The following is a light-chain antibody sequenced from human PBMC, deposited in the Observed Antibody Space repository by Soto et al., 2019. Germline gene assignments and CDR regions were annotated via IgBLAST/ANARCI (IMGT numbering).Light chain of an antibody. V-gene: IGKV3-15*01. CDR3: QQYKNWWT. Sequence: EIVMTQSPATLSVSPGERATLSCRASQSVSSKIAWYQQKPGQAPRLLIYGASTRATDIPARFSGSGSGTDFTLTISSLQSEDFAVYYCQQYKNWWTCGQGTKGDIK. CDR2: GAS. J-gene: IGKJ1*01. CDR1: QSVSSK.